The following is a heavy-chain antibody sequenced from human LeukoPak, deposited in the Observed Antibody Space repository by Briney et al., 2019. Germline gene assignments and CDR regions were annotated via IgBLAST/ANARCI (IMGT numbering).Heavy chain of an antibody. D-gene: IGHD7-27*01. CDR1: GFPFTGSTA. J-gene: IGHJ3*01. CDR2: IVVGSGST. CDR3: AATRSWGSYAFDV. Sequence: ASVKVSCKASGFPFTGSTAVQWVRQARGQRLEWIGWIVVGSGSTSYAQKFQHTVTITRDMSTSTAYMEVTNLRSGDAALYYCAATRSWGSYAFDVWGLGTMVTVSS. V-gene: IGHV1-58*01.